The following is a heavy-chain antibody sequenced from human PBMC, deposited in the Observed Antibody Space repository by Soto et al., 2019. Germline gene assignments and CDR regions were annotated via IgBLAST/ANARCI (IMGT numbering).Heavy chain of an antibody. D-gene: IGHD3-22*01. CDR3: ARDKDSSGYYYWFDP. V-gene: IGHV3-30-3*01. Sequence: PGESLKISCAGSGFTFRSYAMHWVRQAPGKGLEWVAVISYDGSNKYYADSVKGRFTISRDNSKNTLYLQMNSLRAEDTAVYYCARDKDSSGYYYWFDPWGQGTLVTAPQ. CDR2: ISYDGSNK. J-gene: IGHJ5*02. CDR1: GFTFRSYA.